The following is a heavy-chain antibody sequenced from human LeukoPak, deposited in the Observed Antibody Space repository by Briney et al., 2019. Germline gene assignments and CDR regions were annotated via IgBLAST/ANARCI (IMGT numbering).Heavy chain of an antibody. CDR3: ARHAYYDFVTGLIDP. D-gene: IGHD3-3*01. Sequence: PSETLSLTCTVSVGSLSISNYYWGWIRRPPGKGLEWIGCIYYSGNTYYNSSLKSRVTISVDTSKNHFSLNLNSVTAAHTAVYYCARHAYYDFVTGLIDPWGQGTLVTVSS. V-gene: IGHV4-39*01. CDR2: IYYSGNT. CDR1: VGSLSISNYY. J-gene: IGHJ5*02.